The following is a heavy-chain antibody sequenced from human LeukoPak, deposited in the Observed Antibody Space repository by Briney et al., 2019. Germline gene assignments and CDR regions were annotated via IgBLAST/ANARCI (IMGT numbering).Heavy chain of an antibody. CDR3: AREGRDCSSSSCYPFDY. D-gene: IGHD2-2*01. Sequence: SETLSLTCAVYGGSFSGYYWSWIRKPPGKGLEGIGEINHSGSTNYNPSLKSRVTISVDTSKNQFSLKLSSVTAADTAVYYCAREGRDCSSSSCYPFDYWGQGTLVTVSS. CDR2: INHSGST. J-gene: IGHJ4*02. CDR1: GGSFSGYY. V-gene: IGHV4-34*01.